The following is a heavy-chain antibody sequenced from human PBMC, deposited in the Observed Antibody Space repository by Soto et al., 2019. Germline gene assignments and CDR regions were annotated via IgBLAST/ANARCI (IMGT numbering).Heavy chain of an antibody. CDR3: ARGGSWWGIATIQISFDY. CDR1: GYTLTELS. V-gene: IGHV1-24*01. CDR2: FDLENGET. Sequence: GASVKVSCKVSGYTLTELSIHWVRQAPGEGLEWMGGFDLENGETIYAQRFQGRVTMTEGSSADTPYMELSSLRSEDTAVYYCARGGSWWGIATIQISFDYWGQGTLVTVSS. D-gene: IGHD3-16*01. J-gene: IGHJ4*02.